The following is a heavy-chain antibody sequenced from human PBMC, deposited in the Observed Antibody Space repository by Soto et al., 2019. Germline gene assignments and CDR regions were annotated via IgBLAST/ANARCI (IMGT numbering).Heavy chain of an antibody. Sequence: GGSLRLSCAASGFTFSSYGMHWVRQAPGKGLEWVAVIWYDGSNTYYADSVKGRFTISRDNSKNTLDLIMNSLKVEDTALYYCAKDGQYRTDGFDVWGQGTMVTVSS. J-gene: IGHJ3*01. CDR1: GFTFSSYG. D-gene: IGHD6-6*01. CDR3: AKDGQYRTDGFDV. CDR2: IWYDGSNT. V-gene: IGHV3-33*06.